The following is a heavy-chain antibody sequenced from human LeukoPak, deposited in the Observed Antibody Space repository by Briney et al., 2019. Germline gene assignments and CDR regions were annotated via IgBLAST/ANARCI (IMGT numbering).Heavy chain of an antibody. V-gene: IGHV3-74*01. Sequence: GGSLRLSCAASGFTVSSYWMHWVRQAPGKGLVWVSRINSDGSSTSYADSVKGRFTISRGNAKNTLYLQMNSLRAEDTAVYYCARVPHLSDAFDIWGQGTMVTVSS. CDR3: ARVPHLSDAFDI. CDR2: INSDGSST. CDR1: GFTVSSYW. J-gene: IGHJ3*02.